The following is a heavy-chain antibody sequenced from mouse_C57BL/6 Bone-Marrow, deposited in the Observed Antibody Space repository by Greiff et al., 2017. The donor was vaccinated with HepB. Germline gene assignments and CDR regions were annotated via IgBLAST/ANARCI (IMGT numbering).Heavy chain of an antibody. V-gene: IGHV1-22*01. CDR3: ARGDYYGSSAWFAY. CDR1: GYTFTDYN. D-gene: IGHD1-1*01. J-gene: IGHJ3*01. CDR2: INPNNGGT. Sequence: VQLQQSGPELVKPGASVKMSCKASGYTFTDYNMHWVKQSHGKSLEWIGYINPNNGGTSYNQKFKGKATLTVNKSSSTAYMELRSLTSEDSAVSYWARGDYYGSSAWFAYWGQGTLVTVSA.